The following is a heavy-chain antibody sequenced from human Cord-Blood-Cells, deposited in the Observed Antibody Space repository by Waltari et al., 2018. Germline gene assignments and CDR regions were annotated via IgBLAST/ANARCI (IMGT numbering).Heavy chain of an antibody. CDR2: INHRGNP. V-gene: IGHV4-34*01. Sequence: QVQLQQWGAGLLKPSETLSLTCAVYGGSFSGYYWSWIRQPPGKGLEWVGEINHRGNPNYNPSLKSRVTISVDTSKNQFSLKLSSVTAADTAVYYCARGRYYYGSGSYRAFDIWGQGTMVTDSS. D-gene: IGHD3-10*01. CDR1: GGSFSGYY. CDR3: ARGRYYYGSGSYRAFDI. J-gene: IGHJ3*02.